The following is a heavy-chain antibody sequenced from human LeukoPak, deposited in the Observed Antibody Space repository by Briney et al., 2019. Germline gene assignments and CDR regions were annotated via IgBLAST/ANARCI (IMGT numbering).Heavy chain of an antibody. CDR3: AKGLDYGDPFNFDY. Sequence: ASVKVSCKASGYTFTGYYLHWVRQAPGQGLEWMGWINPNSGGTNYAQKFQGRVTMTRDTSISTAYMEVSRVRADDTAVYYCAKGLDYGDPFNFDYWGQGSLVTVSS. CDR2: INPNSGGT. J-gene: IGHJ4*02. V-gene: IGHV1-2*02. CDR1: GYTFTGYY. D-gene: IGHD4-17*01.